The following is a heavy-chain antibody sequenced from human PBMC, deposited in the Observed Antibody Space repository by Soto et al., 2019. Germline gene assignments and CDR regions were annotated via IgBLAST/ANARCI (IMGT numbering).Heavy chain of an antibody. Sequence: SETLSLTCTVSGGSISSYYWSWIRQPPGKGLERIGYIYYSGSTNYNPSLKSRVTISVDTSKNQFSLKLSSVTAADTAVYYCARHMVYCSGGSCYSIPFDYWGQGTLVTVSS. CDR1: GGSISSYY. D-gene: IGHD2-15*01. CDR3: ARHMVYCSGGSCYSIPFDY. CDR2: IYYSGST. V-gene: IGHV4-59*08. J-gene: IGHJ4*02.